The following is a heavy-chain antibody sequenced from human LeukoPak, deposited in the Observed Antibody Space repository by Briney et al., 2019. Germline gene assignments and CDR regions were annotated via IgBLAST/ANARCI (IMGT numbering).Heavy chain of an antibody. J-gene: IGHJ4*02. CDR1: GYTFTGYH. D-gene: IGHD3-10*01. Sequence: GASVKVSCKASGYTFTGYHMHWVRQAPGQGPEWMGRINPNSGGTNYAQKFQGRVTMTRDTSISTAYMELSRLRSDDTAVYYCASSMVRGVIEPFDYWGQGTLVTVSS. CDR3: ASSMVRGVIEPFDY. CDR2: INPNSGGT. V-gene: IGHV1-2*02.